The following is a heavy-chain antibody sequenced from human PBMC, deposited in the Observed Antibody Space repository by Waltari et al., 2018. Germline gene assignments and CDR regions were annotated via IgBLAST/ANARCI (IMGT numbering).Heavy chain of an antibody. Sequence: QVQLVESGGGLVQPGRSLRLSCAASGFPFGRYGMHWVRQAPGKGLEWVAVISYDGSNKDYADSVKGRFTISRDNSKNTLYLQMNSLRAEDTAVYYGAEAVKLGWGQGTLVTVSS. CDR3: AEAVKLG. CDR1: GFPFGRYG. V-gene: IGHV3-30*18. D-gene: IGHD6-6*01. J-gene: IGHJ4*02. CDR2: ISYDGSNK.